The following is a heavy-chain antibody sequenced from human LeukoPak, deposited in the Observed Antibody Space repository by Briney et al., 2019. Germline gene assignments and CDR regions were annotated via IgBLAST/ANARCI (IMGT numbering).Heavy chain of an antibody. J-gene: IGHJ4*02. V-gene: IGHV3-30*03. CDR1: GFKFRDFD. CDR2: ISYDGTKE. CDR3: VRDVAF. Sequence: PGGSLRLSCKTSGFKFRDFDMDWVRQAPGKGLERVAHISYDGTKEYYADSVKGRFSISRDNSQDTVYLQLSSLTTEDTARYYCVRDVAFWGQGTLIIVSS.